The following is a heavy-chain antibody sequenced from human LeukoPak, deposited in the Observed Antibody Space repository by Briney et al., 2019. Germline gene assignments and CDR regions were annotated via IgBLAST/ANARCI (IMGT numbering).Heavy chain of an antibody. CDR1: GYTFTSYG. Sequence: GASVKVSCKASGYTFTSYGISWVRQAPGQGPEWMGWISAYNGNTNYAQKLQGRVTMTTDTSTSTAYMELRSLRSDDTAVYYCARAMGTIVVVPAAYDYWGQGTLVTVSS. J-gene: IGHJ4*02. V-gene: IGHV1-18*01. CDR3: ARAMGTIVVVPAAYDY. D-gene: IGHD2-2*01. CDR2: ISAYNGNT.